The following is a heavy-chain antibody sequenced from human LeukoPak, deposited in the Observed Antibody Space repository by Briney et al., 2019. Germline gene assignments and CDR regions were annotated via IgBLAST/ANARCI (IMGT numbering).Heavy chain of an antibody. D-gene: IGHD6-19*01. CDR1: GFTFSDYH. V-gene: IGHV3-11*01. CDR2: ISSSGGTI. CDR3: ARGPVSSSGFFGY. Sequence: GGSLRLSCAASGFTFSDYHMSWIRQAPGKGLEWVSYISSSGGTISYADSVKGRFTISRDNAKNSLYLQMNSLRAEDTAVYYYARGPVSSSGFFGYWGQGTLVTVSS. J-gene: IGHJ4*02.